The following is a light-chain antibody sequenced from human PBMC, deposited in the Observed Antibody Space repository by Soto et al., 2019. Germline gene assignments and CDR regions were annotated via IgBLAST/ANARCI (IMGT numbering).Light chain of an antibody. CDR2: GAS. V-gene: IGKV3-20*01. Sequence: EIVLTQSPGTLSLSPGGRATLTCRASQSVTSNYLAWYQQKPGQAPRLLIHGASARATGIPDRFSGSGSGTDFTLTISRLEPEDCAVYYCQKYGSSPLTFGGGTKVEIK. CDR3: QKYGSSPLT. CDR1: QSVTSNY. J-gene: IGKJ4*01.